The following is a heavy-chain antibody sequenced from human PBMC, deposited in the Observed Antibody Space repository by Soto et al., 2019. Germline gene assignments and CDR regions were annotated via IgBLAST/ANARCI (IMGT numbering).Heavy chain of an antibody. J-gene: IGHJ4*02. CDR1: GGSISSSSYY. D-gene: IGHD6-13*01. CDR2: IYYSGST. V-gene: IGHV4-39*01. Sequence: QLQLQESGPGLVKPSETLSLTCTVSGGSISSSSYYWGWIRQPPGKGLEWIGSIYYSGSTYYNPSLKSRVTISVDTSTTQCSLNLTSVPDADTAVYYCSIYGRAISAAYDYWGQGTLVTVS. CDR3: SIYGRAISAAYDY.